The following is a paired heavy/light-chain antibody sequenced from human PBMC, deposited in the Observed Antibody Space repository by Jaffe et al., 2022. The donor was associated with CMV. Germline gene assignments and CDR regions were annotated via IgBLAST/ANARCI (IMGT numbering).Light chain of an antibody. CDR3: QSYDSSLSVSV. J-gene: IGLJ2*01. V-gene: IGLV1-40*01. CDR1: SSNIGAGYD. CDR2: GNS. Sequence: QSVLTQPPSVSGAPGQRVTISCTGSSSNIGAGYDVHWYQQLPGAAPKLLIYGNSNRPSGVPDRFSGSKSGTSASLAITGLQAEDEADYYCQSYDSSLSVSVFGGGTKLTVL.
Heavy chain of an antibody. CDR2: ISSGGSTI. D-gene: IGHD3-10*01. CDR3: ARVESGSRYGPSYYYYMDV. V-gene: IGHV3-48*03. Sequence: EVQLVESGGGLVQPGGSLRLSCAASAFTFSTYEMNWVRQAPGKGLEWVSYISSGGSTIYYADSVKGRFTISRDNAKNSLYLHMNSLRAEDTAVYYCARVESGSRYGPSYYYYMDVWGKGTTVTVSS. J-gene: IGHJ6*03. CDR1: AFTFSTYE.